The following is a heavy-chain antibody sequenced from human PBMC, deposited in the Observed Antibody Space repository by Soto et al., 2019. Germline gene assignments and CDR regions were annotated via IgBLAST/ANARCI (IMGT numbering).Heavy chain of an antibody. Sequence: GGSLRLSCAASGFTFSSYAMHWVRQAPGKGLEWVAVISYDGSNKYYADSVKGRFTISRDNSKNTLYLQMNSLRAEDTAVYYCARDVYYYDSSGYLSYWGQGTLVTVSS. D-gene: IGHD3-22*01. CDR1: GFTFSSYA. J-gene: IGHJ4*02. CDR2: ISYDGSNK. V-gene: IGHV3-30-3*01. CDR3: ARDVYYYDSSGYLSY.